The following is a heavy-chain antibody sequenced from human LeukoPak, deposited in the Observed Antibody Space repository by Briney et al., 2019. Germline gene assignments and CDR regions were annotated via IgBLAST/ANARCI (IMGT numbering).Heavy chain of an antibody. CDR2: IKSKTNGGTT. J-gene: IGHJ4*02. V-gene: IGHV3-15*01. CDR3: STMSAIFGVVIPDY. Sequence: GGSLRLSCAVSGFVFSDAWMSWVRQAPGKGLEWVGRIKSKTNGGTTDYAAPVKGRFSISRDDSKSTLFLQMYSLRTEDTGVYYCSTMSAIFGVVIPDYWGQGTLVSVSS. D-gene: IGHD3-3*01. CDR1: GFVFSDAW.